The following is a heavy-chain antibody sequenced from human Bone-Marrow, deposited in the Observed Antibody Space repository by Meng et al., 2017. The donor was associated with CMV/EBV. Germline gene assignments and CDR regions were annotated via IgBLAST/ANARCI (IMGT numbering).Heavy chain of an antibody. CDR1: GFTFSNYA. Sequence: GESLKISCAASGFTFSNYAMHWVRQAPGKGLEWVTVMSYDGNYKSYADSVKGRFTISRDNSKNTLYLQMNSLRAEDTAVYYCAKDRSAYGYVEAGFDYWGQRTLVTVAS. CDR2: MSYDGNYK. J-gene: IGHJ4*02. CDR3: AKDRSAYGYVEAGFDY. D-gene: IGHD5-18*01. V-gene: IGHV3-30-3*01.